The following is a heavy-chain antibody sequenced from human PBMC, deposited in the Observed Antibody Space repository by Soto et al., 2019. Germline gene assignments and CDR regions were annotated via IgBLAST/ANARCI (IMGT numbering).Heavy chain of an antibody. CDR3: ARVRGIYYYLFGMDV. CDR1: GYAFNGYG. CDR2: ISAYNGNS. J-gene: IGHJ6*02. V-gene: IGHV1-18*01. D-gene: IGHD3-10*01. Sequence: SVKVSCKASGYAFNGYGISWVRQAPGQGLEWMGWISAYNGNSNYAQKFQDRVTMTTDSSTTTGYMELRNLISDDTAVYYCARVRGIYYYLFGMDVWGQGSTVTVSS.